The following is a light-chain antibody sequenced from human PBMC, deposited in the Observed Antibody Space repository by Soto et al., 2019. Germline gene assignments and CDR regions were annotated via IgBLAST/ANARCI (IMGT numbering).Light chain of an antibody. J-gene: IGLJ1*01. V-gene: IGLV2-14*03. CDR2: NVY. CDR1: SRDVGAYNF. CDR3: SAYTVSLTYV. Sequence: QSVLTQPASVSGSPGQSITISCTGTSRDVGAYNFVSWHQQHPGKAPKLMIYNVYDRPSGISYRFSGSKSGNTASLTISGLQGEDDADYYCSAYTVSLTYVFGTDIKVA.